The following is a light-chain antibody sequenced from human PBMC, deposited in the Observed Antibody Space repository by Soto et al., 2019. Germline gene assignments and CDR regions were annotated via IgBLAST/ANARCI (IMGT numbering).Light chain of an antibody. CDR2: AAS. Sequence: DIQMTQSPSSLSASVGDRFTITCRASQSISSYLNWYQQKPGKAPKLLIYAASSLQSGVPSRFSGSGSGTYFTLSIRRLQPEDFVYYYGQQSYSTPRTFGQGTKLEIK. J-gene: IGKJ2*01. CDR1: QSISSY. CDR3: QQSYSTPRT. V-gene: IGKV1-39*01.